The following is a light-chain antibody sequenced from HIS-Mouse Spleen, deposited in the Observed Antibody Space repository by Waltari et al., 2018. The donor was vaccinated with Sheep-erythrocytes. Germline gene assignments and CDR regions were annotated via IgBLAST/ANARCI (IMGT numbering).Light chain of an antibody. V-gene: IGKV1-39*01. CDR1: QSISSY. Sequence: DIQMTQSPSSLSASVGDRVTITFRASQSISSYLNWYQQKPGKAPKLLSYAASSLQSGVPSRFSGSGSGTDFTLTISSLQPEDFATYYCQQSYSTPQFTFGPGTKVDIK. CDR3: QQSYSTPQFT. CDR2: AAS. J-gene: IGKJ3*01.